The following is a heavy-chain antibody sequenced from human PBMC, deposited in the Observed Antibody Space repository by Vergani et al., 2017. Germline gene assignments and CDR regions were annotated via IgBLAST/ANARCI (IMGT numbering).Heavy chain of an antibody. CDR3: ARGGLALDQDRPYGSGSSNWFDP. D-gene: IGHD3-10*01. V-gene: IGHV3-48*01. CDR2: ISSSSSTI. J-gene: IGHJ5*02. CDR1: GFTFSSYS. Sequence: VQLVESGGGVVQPGGSLRLSCAASGFTFSSYSMNWVRQAPGKGLEWVSYISSSSSTIYYADSVKGRFTISRDNAKNSLYLQMNSLRAEDTAVYYCARGGLALDQDRPYGSGSSNWFDPWGQGTLVTVSS.